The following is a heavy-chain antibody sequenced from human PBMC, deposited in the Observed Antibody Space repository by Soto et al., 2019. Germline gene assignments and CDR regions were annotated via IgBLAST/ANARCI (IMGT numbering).Heavy chain of an antibody. CDR1: GFTFGSYA. Sequence: QVQLVESGGGVVQPGRSLRLSCAASGFTFGSYAMHWVRQAPGKGLEWVAVISYDGSNKYYADSVKGRFTISRDNSKNTLYVQMNSLRPEDTAVYYCARAPDIVLIRAYYYYGMDVWGQGTTVTVSS. V-gene: IGHV3-30-3*01. CDR2: ISYDGSNK. CDR3: ARAPDIVLIRAYYYYGMDV. D-gene: IGHD2-8*01. J-gene: IGHJ6*02.